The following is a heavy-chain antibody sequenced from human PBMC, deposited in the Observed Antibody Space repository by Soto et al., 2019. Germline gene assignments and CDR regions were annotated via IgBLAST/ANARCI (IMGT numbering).Heavy chain of an antibody. J-gene: IGHJ3*02. CDR2: ISSSSSYI. Sequence: EVQLVESGGGLVKPGGSLRLSCAAYGFTFSSYSMNWVRQAPGKGLEWVSSISSSSSYIYYADSVKGRFTISRDNAKNSLYLQMNSLRAEDTAVYYCARAGGSGSTHYLAFDIWGQGTMVTVSS. D-gene: IGHD3-10*01. CDR1: GFTFSSYS. CDR3: ARAGGSGSTHYLAFDI. V-gene: IGHV3-21*01.